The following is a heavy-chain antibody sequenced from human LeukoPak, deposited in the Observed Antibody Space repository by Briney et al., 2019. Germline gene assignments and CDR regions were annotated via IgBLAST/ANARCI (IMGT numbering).Heavy chain of an antibody. CDR2: TRNKANSYTT. CDR3: ARAVAVAGTDWFDP. V-gene: IGHV3-72*01. J-gene: IGHJ5*02. CDR1: GFTFSDHY. Sequence: GGSLRLSCAASGFTFSDHYMDWVRQAPGKGLEWVGRTRNKANSYTTEYAASVKGRFTISRGDSKNSLYLQMNSLKTEDTAVYYCARAVAVAGTDWFDPWGQGTLVTVSS. D-gene: IGHD6-19*01.